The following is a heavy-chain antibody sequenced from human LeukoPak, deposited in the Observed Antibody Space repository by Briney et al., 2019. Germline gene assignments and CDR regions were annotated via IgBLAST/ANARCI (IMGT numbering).Heavy chain of an antibody. CDR1: GGSISSSSYY. CDR3: ARDRVLRYFGEYY. D-gene: IGHD3-9*01. Sequence: PSETLSLTCTVSGGSISSSSYYWGWIRQPPGKGLEWIGSIYYSGSTYYNPSLKSRVTISVDTSKNQFSLKLSSVTAADTAVYYCARDRVLRYFGEYYWGQGTLVNVST. J-gene: IGHJ4*02. CDR2: IYYSGST. V-gene: IGHV4-39*07.